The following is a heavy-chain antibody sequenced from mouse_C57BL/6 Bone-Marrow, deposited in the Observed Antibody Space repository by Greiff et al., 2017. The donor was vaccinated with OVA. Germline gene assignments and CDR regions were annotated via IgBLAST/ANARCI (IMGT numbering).Heavy chain of an antibody. J-gene: IGHJ2*01. CDR1: GYTFTSYW. Sequence: QVQLKQPEAELVRPGSSVKLSCKASGYTFTSYWMDWVKQRPGQGLEWIGNIYPSDSETPYNQKFKDKATLTGDKSSSTAYMQLSSLTSEDSAVYYYAREGKESLGYWGQGTTLTVSS. CDR2: IYPSDSET. CDR3: AREGKESLGY. V-gene: IGHV1-61*01. D-gene: IGHD4-1*01.